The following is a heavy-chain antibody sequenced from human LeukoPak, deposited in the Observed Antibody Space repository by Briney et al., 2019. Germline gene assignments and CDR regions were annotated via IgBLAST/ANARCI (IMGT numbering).Heavy chain of an antibody. Sequence: SETLSLTCNVSGDSISSTNYYWGWIRQPPGKGLEWIGDIYYSGSTYYNPSLKSRVTISVDTSKNQFSLHLNSVTAADTAVYYCARRRGYSFAYDYWGQGTLVTVSS. V-gene: IGHV4-39*01. CDR3: ARRRGYSFAYDY. CDR2: IYYSGST. J-gene: IGHJ4*02. CDR1: GDSISSTNYY. D-gene: IGHD5-18*01.